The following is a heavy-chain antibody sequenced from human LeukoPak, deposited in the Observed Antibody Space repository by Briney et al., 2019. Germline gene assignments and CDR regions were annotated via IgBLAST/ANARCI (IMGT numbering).Heavy chain of an antibody. Sequence: GASVKVSGKASGYTFTSYGISWVRQAPGQGLEWMGWISAYNGNTNYAQKLQGRVTMTTDTSTSTAYMELRSLRSDDTAVYYCARADYGDYYYYYYMDVWGKGTTVTVSS. J-gene: IGHJ6*03. D-gene: IGHD4-17*01. V-gene: IGHV1-18*01. CDR3: ARADYGDYYYYYYMDV. CDR1: GYTFTSYG. CDR2: ISAYNGNT.